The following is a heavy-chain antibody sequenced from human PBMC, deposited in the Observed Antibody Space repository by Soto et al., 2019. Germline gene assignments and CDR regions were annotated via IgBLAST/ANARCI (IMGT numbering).Heavy chain of an antibody. CDR3: TTSLLRFLEWLSPKGYYYYYMDV. D-gene: IGHD3-3*01. CDR2: IKSKTDGGTT. J-gene: IGHJ6*03. CDR1: GFTFSNAW. V-gene: IGHV3-15*01. Sequence: EVQLVESGGGLVKPGGSLRLSCAASGFTFSNAWMSWVRQAPGKGLEWVGRIKSKTDGGTTDYAAPVKGRFTISRDDSKNTLYLQMNSLKTEDTAVYYCTTSLLRFLEWLSPKGYYYYYMDVWGKGTTVTVSS.